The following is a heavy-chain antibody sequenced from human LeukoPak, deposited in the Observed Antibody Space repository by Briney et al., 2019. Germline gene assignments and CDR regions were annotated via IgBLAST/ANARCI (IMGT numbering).Heavy chain of an antibody. J-gene: IGHJ4*02. CDR1: GHTLTELS. Sequence: GASVKVSCKVSGHTLTELSMHWVRQAPGKGLEWMGGFDPEDGETIYAQKFQGRVTMTEDTSTDTANMELSSLRSEDTAVYYCATVACSGGSCYFDYWGQGTLVTVSS. CDR3: ATVACSGGSCYFDY. D-gene: IGHD2-15*01. V-gene: IGHV1-24*01. CDR2: FDPEDGET.